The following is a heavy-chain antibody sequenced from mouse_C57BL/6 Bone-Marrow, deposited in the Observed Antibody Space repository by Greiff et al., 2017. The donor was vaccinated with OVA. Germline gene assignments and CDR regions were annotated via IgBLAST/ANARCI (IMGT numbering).Heavy chain of an antibody. V-gene: IGHV14-4*01. CDR1: GFNIKDDY. D-gene: IGHD1-1*01. Sequence: VQLQQSGAELVRPGASVKLSCTASGFNIKDDYMHWVKQRPEQGLEWIGWIDPENGDTEYASKFQGKATITADTSSNTAYLQLSSLTSEDTAVYYCTTRYYDYFDYWGQDTTLTVSS. CDR2: IDPENGDT. J-gene: IGHJ2*01. CDR3: TTRYYDYFDY.